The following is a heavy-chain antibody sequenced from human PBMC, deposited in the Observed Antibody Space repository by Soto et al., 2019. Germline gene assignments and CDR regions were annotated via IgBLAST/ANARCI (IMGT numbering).Heavy chain of an antibody. CDR3: AKPITSPSGDSNGRGGLIDY. V-gene: IGHV3-30*18. Sequence: QVQLVESGGGVVQPGRSLRLSCAASGFSFSAFGMHWVRQAPGKGLEWVAVISFDGSKEYYADPVKGRFTISRDNSKNTLYLQMNSLRAEDTAVYYCAKPITSPSGDSNGRGGLIDYWGQGTLVTVSS. J-gene: IGHJ4*02. CDR1: GFSFSAFG. D-gene: IGHD3-16*01. CDR2: ISFDGSKE.